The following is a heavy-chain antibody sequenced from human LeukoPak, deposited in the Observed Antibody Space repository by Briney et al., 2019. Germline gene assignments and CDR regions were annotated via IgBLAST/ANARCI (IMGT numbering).Heavy chain of an antibody. CDR2: IYTSGST. Sequence: SETLSLTCTVSGGSISSGSYYWSWIRQPAGKGLEWIGRIYTSGSTNYNPSLKSRVTISVDTSKNQFSLKLSSVTAADTAVYYCARARSYSDPWGQGTLVTVSS. CDR3: ARARSYSDP. CDR1: GGSISSGSYY. V-gene: IGHV4-61*02. J-gene: IGHJ5*02. D-gene: IGHD2-21*01.